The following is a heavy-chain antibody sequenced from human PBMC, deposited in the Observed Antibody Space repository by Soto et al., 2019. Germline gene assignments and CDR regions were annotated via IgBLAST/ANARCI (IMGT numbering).Heavy chain of an antibody. J-gene: IGHJ4*02. CDR3: ARVPTVYYYDSSGYYLDY. V-gene: IGHV3-30-3*01. CDR1: GFTFSSYA. Sequence: PGGSLRLSCAASGFTFSSYAMHWVRQAPGKGLEWVAVISYDGSNKYYADSVKGRFTISRDNSKNTLYLQMNSLRAEDTAVYYYARVPTVYYYDSSGYYLDYWGQGTLVTVSS. D-gene: IGHD3-22*01. CDR2: ISYDGSNK.